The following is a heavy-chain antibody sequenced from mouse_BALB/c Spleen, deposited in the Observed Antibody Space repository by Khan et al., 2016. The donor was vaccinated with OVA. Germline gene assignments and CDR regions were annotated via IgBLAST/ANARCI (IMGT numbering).Heavy chain of an antibody. CDR1: GYTFTSYW. J-gene: IGHJ2*01. Sequence: VQLQQSGAELARPGASVKLSCKASGYTFTSYWMQWVKQRPGQGLKWIGAIYPGDGNTRYTQKFKGKATLTADKSSSTAYMELSSLASEDSAVYDCARGGSKKGYFDVWGQGTTLTVSS. D-gene: IGHD2-5*01. CDR2: IYPGDGNT. CDR3: ARGGSKKGYFDV. V-gene: IGHV1-87*01.